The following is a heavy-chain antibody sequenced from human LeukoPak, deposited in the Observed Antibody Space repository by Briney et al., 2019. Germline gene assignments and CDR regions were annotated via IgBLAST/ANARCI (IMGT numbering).Heavy chain of an antibody. CDR3: ARHIGGGIEDMDV. D-gene: IGHD3-16*02. Sequence: SETLSLTCTVSGGSIGTYFWSWIRQSPGKGLEWIGYIYVTGTTRYNPYLQSRVTISVDTSWNQFFLQMSSVTAADTAVYYCARHIGGGIEDMDVWGKGIKVTVSS. V-gene: IGHV4-59*08. J-gene: IGHJ6*03. CDR1: GGSIGTYF. CDR2: IYVTGTT.